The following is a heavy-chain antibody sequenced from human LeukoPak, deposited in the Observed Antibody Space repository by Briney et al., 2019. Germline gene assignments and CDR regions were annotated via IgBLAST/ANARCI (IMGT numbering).Heavy chain of an antibody. CDR3: ARVGRNGWDFDH. D-gene: IGHD5-24*01. J-gene: IGHJ4*02. Sequence: GGSLRLSCAASGFTFSASWMNWDRQAPGKGLEWVTIINEGGGLTFYVDSVKGRFSISRDNSKNSLSLQMSTLRVEDTAMYYCARVGRNGWDFDHWGQGTLVTVSS. CDR2: INEGGGLT. CDR1: GFTFSASW. V-gene: IGHV3-7*01.